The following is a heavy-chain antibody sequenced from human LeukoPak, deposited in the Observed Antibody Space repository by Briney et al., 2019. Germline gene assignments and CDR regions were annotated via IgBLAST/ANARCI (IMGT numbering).Heavy chain of an antibody. D-gene: IGHD2-15*01. V-gene: IGHV3-21*01. J-gene: IGHJ4*02. CDR3: ARDVRGGLGD. CDR2: ITSTSSYI. Sequence: GGSLRLSCAASGFTFSSYNMNWVRQAPGKGLEWVSSITSTSSYIYYADSVKGRFTISRDNARNSLYLQMNSLRAEDTAVYYCARDVRGGLGDWGQGTLVTVSS. CDR1: GFTFSSYN.